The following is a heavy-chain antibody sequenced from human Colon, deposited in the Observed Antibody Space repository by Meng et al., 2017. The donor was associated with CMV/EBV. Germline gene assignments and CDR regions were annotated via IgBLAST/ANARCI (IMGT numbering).Heavy chain of an antibody. Sequence: ATPGFTFTNTALHWGRQAPGKGRQWVSVIRCDGGLEYYAESMKGRFTVSRDNSKNTVYLHLNSLRAEDTAVYYCAKDRPPILGLDPWGQGTLVTVSS. J-gene: IGHJ5*02. CDR2: IRCDGGLE. CDR3: AKDRPPILGLDP. V-gene: IGHV3-30*02. CDR1: GFTFTNTA.